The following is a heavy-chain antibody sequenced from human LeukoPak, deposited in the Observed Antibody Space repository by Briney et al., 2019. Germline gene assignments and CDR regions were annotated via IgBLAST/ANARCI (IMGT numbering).Heavy chain of an antibody. CDR1: GYTFTSYG. CDR2: ISAYNGNT. D-gene: IGHD3-16*02. CDR3: ARVEMITFGGVIVTQDSDY. V-gene: IGHV1-18*01. Sequence: GASVKVSCKASGYTFTSYGISWVRQAPGQGLEWMGWISAYNGNTNYAQKLQGRVTMTTDTSTSTAYMELRRLRSDDTAVYYCARVEMITFGGVIVTQDSDYWGQGTLVTVSS. J-gene: IGHJ4*02.